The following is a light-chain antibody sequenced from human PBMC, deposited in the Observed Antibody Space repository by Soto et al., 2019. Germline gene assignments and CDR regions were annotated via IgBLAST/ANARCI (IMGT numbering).Light chain of an antibody. CDR1: QSIGNNY. V-gene: IGKV3-20*01. Sequence: DIVLTQSPGTLSSSPGERATLSCRASQSIGNNYLAWYQQKPGQAPRLLIYGASIRAIDIPDRFSGSGSGTDFTLTISGLEPEDFAVYYCQHYGSSYTFGQGTKVEIK. CDR3: QHYGSSYT. J-gene: IGKJ2*01. CDR2: GAS.